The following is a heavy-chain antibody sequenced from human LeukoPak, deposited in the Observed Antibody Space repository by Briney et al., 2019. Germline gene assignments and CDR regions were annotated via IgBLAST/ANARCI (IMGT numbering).Heavy chain of an antibody. CDR1: GFTFSSYA. CDR3: ARGRSGPYYYDSSGYYRDAFDI. D-gene: IGHD3-22*01. Sequence: GGSLRLSCAASGFTFSSYAMHWVRQAPGKGLEYVSAISSNGGSTYYANSVKGRFTISRDNSKNTLYLQMGSLRAEDMAVYYCARGRSGPYYYDSSGYYRDAFDIWGQGTMVTVSS. CDR2: ISSNGGST. V-gene: IGHV3-64*01. J-gene: IGHJ3*02.